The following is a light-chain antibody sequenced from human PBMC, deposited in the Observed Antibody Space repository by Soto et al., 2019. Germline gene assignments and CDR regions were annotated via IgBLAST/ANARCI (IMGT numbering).Light chain of an antibody. V-gene: IGLV4-60*02. J-gene: IGLJ3*02. CDR3: EAWDSTTRV. Sequence: PVLTQSSSASASLGSSVELTCTLSSGHRSYIIAWHQQQSGKAPRYLMKLEGSGSYNKGSGVPDRFSGSSSGADRYLTISNLQFEDEADYYCEAWDSTTRVFGGGTKLTVL. CDR2: LEGSGSY. CDR1: SGHRSYI.